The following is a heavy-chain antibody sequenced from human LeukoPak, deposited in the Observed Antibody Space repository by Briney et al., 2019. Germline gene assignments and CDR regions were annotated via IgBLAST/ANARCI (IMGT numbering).Heavy chain of an antibody. CDR1: GFTFSSYA. V-gene: IGHV3-23*01. Sequence: GGSLRLSCAASGFTFSSYAMSWFRQAPGKGLEWVSVITGSGGSTYYAGSVKGRFTISRDNSKNTLYLQMSCLRADDTAVYYCAKGGRIEAAGNIDYWGQGTLVTVSS. J-gene: IGHJ4*02. D-gene: IGHD6-13*01. CDR3: AKGGRIEAAGNIDY. CDR2: ITGSGGST.